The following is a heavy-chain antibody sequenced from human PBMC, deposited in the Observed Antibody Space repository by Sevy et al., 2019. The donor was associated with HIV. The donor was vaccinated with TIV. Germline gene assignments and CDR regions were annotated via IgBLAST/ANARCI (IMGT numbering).Heavy chain of an antibody. CDR1: GYTFTSYY. CDR3: ARDGLKAGSYDYYGMDV. CDR2: INPSGGST. D-gene: IGHD3-10*01. Sequence: ASVKVSCKASGYTFTSYYMHWVRQAPGQGLEWMGIINPSGGSTSYAQKFQGRVTMTRETSTSTVYMELSSLRSEDTAVYYCARDGLKAGSYDYYGMDVWGQGTTVTVSS. V-gene: IGHV1-46*03. J-gene: IGHJ6*02.